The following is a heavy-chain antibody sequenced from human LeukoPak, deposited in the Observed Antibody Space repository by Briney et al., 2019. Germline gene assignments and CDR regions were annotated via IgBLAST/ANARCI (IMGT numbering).Heavy chain of an antibody. J-gene: IGHJ4*02. CDR2: IRYDGSNK. D-gene: IGHD4-17*01. CDR1: GFTFSSYG. V-gene: IGHV3-30*02. CDR3: AKDAYGDYVNYFDY. Sequence: GGSLRLSCAASGFTFSSYGMHWVRQAPGKGLEWVAFIRYDGSNKYYADSVKGRFTISRDNSENTLYLQMNSLRAEDTAVYYCAKDAYGDYVNYFDYWGQGTLVTVSS.